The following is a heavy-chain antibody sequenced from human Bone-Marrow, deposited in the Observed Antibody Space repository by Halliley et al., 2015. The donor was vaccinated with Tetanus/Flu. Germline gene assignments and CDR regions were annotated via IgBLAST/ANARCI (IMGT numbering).Heavy chain of an antibody. V-gene: IGHV3-23*01. CDR3: ARDRSSGWPDNWFDP. CDR1: GFTFNSYA. CDR2: ITGNGESA. J-gene: IGHJ5*02. D-gene: IGHD6-19*01. Sequence: SLRLSCATSGFTFNSYAKTWVRQAPGKGLEWVASITGNGESAHYSESVKGRFTISRDNAKNSLFLQMNSLTAEDTAVYYCARDRSSGWPDNWFDPWGQGTLVTVSS.